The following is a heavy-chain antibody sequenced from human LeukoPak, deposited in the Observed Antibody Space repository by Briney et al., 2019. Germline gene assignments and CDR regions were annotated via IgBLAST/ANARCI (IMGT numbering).Heavy chain of an antibody. CDR1: GFTVSSNH. J-gene: IGHJ4*02. Sequence: GGSLRLSCAASGFTVSSNHMNWVRQAPGKGLEWISYISGSGSTIDYADSVKGRFTISRDNAKNSLYLQMNSLRAEDTAVYSCARDRGSSWYFDYWGQGTLVTVSS. V-gene: IGHV3-48*03. CDR2: ISGSGSTI. D-gene: IGHD6-13*01. CDR3: ARDRGSSWYFDY.